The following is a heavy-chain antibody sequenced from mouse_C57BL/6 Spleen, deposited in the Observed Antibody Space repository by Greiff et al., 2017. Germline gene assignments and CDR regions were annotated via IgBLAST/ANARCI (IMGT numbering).Heavy chain of an antibody. CDR2: IYPRSGNT. CDR3: ARQRPLYYDYDEGDY. D-gene: IGHD2-4*01. J-gene: IGHJ2*01. V-gene: IGHV1-81*01. Sequence: QVQLQQSGAELARPGASVKLSCKASGYTFTSYGISWVKQRTGQGLEWIGEIYPRSGNTYYNEKFKGKATLTADKSSSTAYMELRSLTSEDSAVYFCARQRPLYYDYDEGDYWGQGTTLTVSS. CDR1: GYTFTSYG.